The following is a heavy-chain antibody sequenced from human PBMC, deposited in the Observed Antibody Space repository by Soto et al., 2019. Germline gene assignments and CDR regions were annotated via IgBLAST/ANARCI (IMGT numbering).Heavy chain of an antibody. CDR3: ATDYSSTGYGLVY. Sequence: WGSLRLSCAACGFTFSSHGMHWVRQAPGKGLEWVAVIWSDGSNEYYADSVKGRFTISRDNSKNTLYLQMSSLRVEDTAVYYCATDYSSTGYGLVYWGQGALVTVSS. CDR1: GFTFSSHG. V-gene: IGHV3-33*01. CDR2: IWSDGSNE. J-gene: IGHJ4*02. D-gene: IGHD6-19*01.